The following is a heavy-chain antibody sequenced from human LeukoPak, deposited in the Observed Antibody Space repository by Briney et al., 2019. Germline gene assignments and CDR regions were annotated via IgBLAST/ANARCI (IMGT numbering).Heavy chain of an antibody. CDR3: ARDGPYYDFWSGYAFLS. Sequence: GGSLRLSCAASGFTFSSYWMHWVRQAPGKGLVWVSRISPDGSTTGHADSVKGRFTTSRDNAKNTLYLQMNSLRAEDTAVYYCARDGPYYDFWSGYAFLSWGQGTLVTVSS. J-gene: IGHJ4*02. D-gene: IGHD3-3*01. CDR1: GFTFSSYW. CDR2: ISPDGSTT. V-gene: IGHV3-74*01.